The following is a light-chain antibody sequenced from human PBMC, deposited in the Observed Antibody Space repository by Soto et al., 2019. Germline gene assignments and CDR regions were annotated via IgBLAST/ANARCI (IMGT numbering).Light chain of an antibody. J-gene: IGKJ1*01. V-gene: IGKV3-11*01. CDR1: QSVSSD. Sequence: EIVMTQSPATLSVSPGERATLSCRASQSVSSDLAWYHQKPGQAPRLLIYGASNRATGIPARFSGSGSGPDFTLTISSLEPGDFAVYYCQQRSNWPWTFGQGTRVEVK. CDR2: GAS. CDR3: QQRSNWPWT.